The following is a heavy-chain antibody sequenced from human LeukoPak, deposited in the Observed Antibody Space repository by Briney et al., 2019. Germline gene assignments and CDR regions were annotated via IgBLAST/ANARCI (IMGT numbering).Heavy chain of an antibody. V-gene: IGHV3-30*04. D-gene: IGHD3-22*01. Sequence: QPGRSLRLSCAASGFTFSSYAMHWVRQAPGKGLEWVAVISYDGSNKYYADSVKGRFTISRDNSKNTLYLQMNSLRAEDTAVYYCARGISNYYDSSGPTYYFDYWGQGTLVTVSS. J-gene: IGHJ4*02. CDR2: ISYDGSNK. CDR1: GFTFSSYA. CDR3: ARGISNYYDSSGPTYYFDY.